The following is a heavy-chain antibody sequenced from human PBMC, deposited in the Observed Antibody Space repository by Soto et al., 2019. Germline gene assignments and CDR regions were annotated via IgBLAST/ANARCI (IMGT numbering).Heavy chain of an antibody. Sequence: SETLSLTCTVSGASISGFYWGWIRKSAGKGLEWIGRIYATGTTDYNPSLKSRVMMSVDTSKKQFSLKLRSVTAADTAVYYCVRDGTKTLRDWFDPWGQGISVTVSS. CDR1: GASISGFY. D-gene: IGHD1-1*01. J-gene: IGHJ5*02. CDR3: VRDGTKTLRDWFDP. V-gene: IGHV4-4*07. CDR2: IYATGTT.